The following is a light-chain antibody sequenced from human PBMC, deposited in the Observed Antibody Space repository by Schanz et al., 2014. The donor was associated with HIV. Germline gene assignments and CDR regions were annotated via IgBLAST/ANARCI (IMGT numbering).Light chain of an antibody. CDR3: QQYNTKPYT. J-gene: IGKJ2*01. V-gene: IGKV1-5*01. CDR2: EAS. CDR1: QSVSTW. Sequence: DIQMTQSPSTLSASVGDRISITCRASQSVSTWLAWYQQKPGKAPKLLISEASILETGVPSRFSGSGSGTEFTLTISSLQPDDFATYYCQQYNTKPYTFGQGTKLEIK.